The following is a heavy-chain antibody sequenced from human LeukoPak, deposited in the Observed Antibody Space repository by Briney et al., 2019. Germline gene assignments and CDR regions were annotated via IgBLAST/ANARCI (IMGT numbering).Heavy chain of an antibody. CDR2: IYYSGST. J-gene: IGHJ4*02. D-gene: IGHD3-9*01. Sequence: PSETLSLTCTVSGGSISSSSYYWGWIRQPPGKGLEWIGSIYYSGSTYYNPSLKSRVTISVDTSKNQFSLKLSSVTAADTAVYNCATLALGGYDILTGLPTFDYWGQGTLVPVSS. CDR3: ATLALGGYDILTGLPTFDY. CDR1: GGSISSSSYY. V-gene: IGHV4-39*01.